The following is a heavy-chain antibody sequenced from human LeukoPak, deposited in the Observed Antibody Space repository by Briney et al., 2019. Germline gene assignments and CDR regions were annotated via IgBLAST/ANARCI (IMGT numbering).Heavy chain of an antibody. V-gene: IGHV3-30*02. D-gene: IGHD3-16*01. CDR1: GFTFSSYG. CDR2: IRYDGSNK. J-gene: IGHJ4*02. CDR3: AREVHPEGYNYDLVLDY. Sequence: GGSLRLSCAASGFTFSSYGMHWVRQAPGKGLEWVAFIRYDGSNKYYADSVKGRFTISRDNSKNTLYLQMNSLRAEDTAVYYCAREVHPEGYNYDLVLDYWGQGTLVTVSS.